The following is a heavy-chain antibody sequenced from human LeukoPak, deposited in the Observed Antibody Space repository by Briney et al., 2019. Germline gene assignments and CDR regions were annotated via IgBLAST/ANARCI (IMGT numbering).Heavy chain of an antibody. CDR3: ARGGYYDSTGYQDV. CDR2: IWYDGSNK. Sequence: GGSLRLSCAASGFTFSSYGMHWVRQAPGKGLEWVAVIWYDGSNKYYADSVKGRFTISRDNSKNTLYLQMNSLRAEGTAVYYCARGGYYDSTGYQDVWGQGTTVTVSS. J-gene: IGHJ6*02. V-gene: IGHV3-33*01. D-gene: IGHD3-22*01. CDR1: GFTFSSYG.